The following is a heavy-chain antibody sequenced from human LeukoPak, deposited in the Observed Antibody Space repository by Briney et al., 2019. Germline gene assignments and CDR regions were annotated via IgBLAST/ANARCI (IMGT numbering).Heavy chain of an antibody. CDR3: ARGFGSGSYYYYMDV. CDR2: ISTYNDNT. D-gene: IGHD3-10*01. Sequence: ASVKVSCKASGYTFTNYAISWVRQAPGQGLEWMGWISTYNDNTNYAQNLQGRVTMTTDTSTSTAYMELRSLRSDDTAVYYCARGFGSGSYYYYMDVWGKGTTVTVSS. CDR1: GYTFTNYA. J-gene: IGHJ6*03. V-gene: IGHV1-18*01.